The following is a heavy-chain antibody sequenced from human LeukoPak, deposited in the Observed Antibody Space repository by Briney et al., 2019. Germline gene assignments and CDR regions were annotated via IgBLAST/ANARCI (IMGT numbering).Heavy chain of an antibody. D-gene: IGHD1-1*01. Sequence: GGSLRLSCAISGFIFNTNGMNWVRQSPGKGLEWLATIAGGDESTYYADSVRGRFAISRDNSKNTVFLHMNSLRVEDTAVYYCARGVYWSLDYWGQGTPVTVSS. CDR1: GFIFNTNG. CDR2: IAGGDEST. J-gene: IGHJ4*02. V-gene: IGHV3-23*01. CDR3: ARGVYWSLDY.